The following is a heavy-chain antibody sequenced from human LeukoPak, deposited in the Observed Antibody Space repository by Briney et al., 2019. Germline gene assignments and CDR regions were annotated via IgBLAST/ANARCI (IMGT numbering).Heavy chain of an antibody. Sequence: GGSLRLSCAASGFTFSNYGMHWVRQAPGKGLEWVAFIRSDGSNKYYADSVKGRFTTSRDNSKNTLYLQMNSLRAEDTAVYYCAKAGAVVVVAAKYFDYWGQGTLVTVSS. J-gene: IGHJ4*02. CDR1: GFTFSNYG. CDR2: IRSDGSNK. V-gene: IGHV3-30*02. D-gene: IGHD2-15*01. CDR3: AKAGAVVVVAAKYFDY.